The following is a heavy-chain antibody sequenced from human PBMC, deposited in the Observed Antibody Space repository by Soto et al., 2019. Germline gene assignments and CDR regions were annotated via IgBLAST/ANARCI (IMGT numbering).Heavy chain of an antibody. D-gene: IGHD3-9*01. CDR3: AKSGLTISHYAILTGPS. V-gene: IGHV3-23*01. Sequence: SGGSLRLSCAASGFTFSSYAMSWVRQAPGKGLEWVSAISGSGGSTYYADSVKGRFTISRDNSKNTLYLQMNSLRAEDTAVYYCAKSGLTISHYAILTGPSWGQGTLVTVSS. CDR2: ISGSGGST. CDR1: GFTFSSYA. J-gene: IGHJ5*02.